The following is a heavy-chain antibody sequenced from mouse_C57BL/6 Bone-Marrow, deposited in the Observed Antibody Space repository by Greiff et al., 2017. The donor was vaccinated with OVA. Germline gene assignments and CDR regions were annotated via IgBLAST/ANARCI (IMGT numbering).Heavy chain of an antibody. CDR2: IDPEDGET. V-gene: IGHV14-2*01. CDR3: ARSGSSYGWGQGTLTAYMQLSSLTSEDSAVYYCALYYGNYPLDY. Sequence: EVQLQQSGAELVKPGASVKLSCTASGFNIKDYYMHWVKQRTEQGLEWIGRIDPEDGETKYAPKFQGKATITADTSSNTAYLQLSSPTSEDTAVYYCARSGSSYGWGQGTLTAYMQLSSLTSEDSAVYYCALYYGNYPLDYWGQGTTLTVSS. J-gene: IGHJ2*01. CDR1: GFNIKDYY. D-gene: IGHD2-1*01.